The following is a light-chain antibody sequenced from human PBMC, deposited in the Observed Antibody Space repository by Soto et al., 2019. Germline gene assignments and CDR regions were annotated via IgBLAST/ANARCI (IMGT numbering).Light chain of an antibody. V-gene: IGKV3-11*01. Sequence: EIVLTQSPATLSLSPGERATLSCRASQSVSSYLAWYQQKPGQAPRLLIYAASNRATGIPARFSGSGSGTDFPLTISSLDCEYFAVYDCECRSNWTPIFASGPGTKVDIK. CDR1: QSVSSY. CDR2: AAS. CDR3: ECRSNWTPIFA. J-gene: IGKJ3*01.